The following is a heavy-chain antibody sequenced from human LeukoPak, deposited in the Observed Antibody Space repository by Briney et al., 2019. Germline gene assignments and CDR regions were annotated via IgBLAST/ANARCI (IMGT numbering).Heavy chain of an antibody. CDR2: IWYDGSNK. V-gene: IGHV3-33*01. Sequence: PGGSLRLSCAASGFTFSSYGMHWVRQAPGEGLEWVAVIWYDGSNKYYADSVKGRFTISRDNSKNTLYLQMNSLRAEDTAVYYCARGPHYDFWSGYYSYGMDVWGQGTTVTVSS. CDR3: ARGPHYDFWSGYYSYGMDV. D-gene: IGHD3-3*01. J-gene: IGHJ6*02. CDR1: GFTFSSYG.